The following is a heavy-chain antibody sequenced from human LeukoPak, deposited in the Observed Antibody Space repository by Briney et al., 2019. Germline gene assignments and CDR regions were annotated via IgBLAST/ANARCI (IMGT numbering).Heavy chain of an antibody. J-gene: IGHJ4*02. CDR3: ARGPAVGATVY. V-gene: IGHV3-7*02. CDR2: IKQDGSEK. CDR1: GFAFSSYW. D-gene: IGHD1-26*01. Sequence: GGSLRLSCAASGFAFSSYWMTWIRQAPGKGLEWVATIKQDGSEKYYVDSVKGRFTISRDNPKNSLNLQMNSLRAEDTAVYYCARGPAVGATVYWGQGTLVTVSS.